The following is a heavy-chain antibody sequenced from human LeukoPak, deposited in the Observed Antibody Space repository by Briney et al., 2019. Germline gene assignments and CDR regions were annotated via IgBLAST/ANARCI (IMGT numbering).Heavy chain of an antibody. J-gene: IGHJ4*02. V-gene: IGHV3-23*01. D-gene: IGHD2-8*02. Sequence: GGSLRLSCAASGFTFSNYAMSWVRQAPGKGLEWVSTISGNGASTYYADSVKGRFTISRDNSKNTLYLQMNSLRAEDTAIYYCATYRQVLLPFESWGQGTLVTVSS. CDR3: ATYRQVLLPFES. CDR2: ISGNGAST. CDR1: GFTFSNYA.